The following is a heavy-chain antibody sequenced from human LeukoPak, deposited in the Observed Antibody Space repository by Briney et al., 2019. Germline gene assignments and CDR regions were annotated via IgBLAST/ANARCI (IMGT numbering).Heavy chain of an antibody. Sequence: GGSLRLSRAASGFTFSSYDMHWVRQATGKGLEWVSAIGTAGDTYYPGSVKGRFTISRENAKNSLYLQTNSLRAGDTAVYYCARGSNYDSSGLFLFDYWGQGTLVTVSS. CDR3: ARGSNYDSSGLFLFDY. CDR2: IGTAGDT. CDR1: GFTFSSYD. V-gene: IGHV3-13*01. D-gene: IGHD3-22*01. J-gene: IGHJ4*02.